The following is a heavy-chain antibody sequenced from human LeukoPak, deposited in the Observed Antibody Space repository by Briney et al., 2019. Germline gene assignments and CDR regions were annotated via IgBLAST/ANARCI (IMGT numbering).Heavy chain of an antibody. J-gene: IGHJ4*02. V-gene: IGHV3-66*01. Sequence: PGGSLRLSCTASGFTFSNYAMSWVRQAPGKGLEWVSVIYSGGSTYYADSVKGRFTISRDNSKNTLYLQMNSLRAEDTAVYYCVTERGYSYGLDYWGQGTLVTVSS. CDR3: VTERGYSYGLDY. CDR1: GFTFSNYA. CDR2: IYSGGST. D-gene: IGHD5-18*01.